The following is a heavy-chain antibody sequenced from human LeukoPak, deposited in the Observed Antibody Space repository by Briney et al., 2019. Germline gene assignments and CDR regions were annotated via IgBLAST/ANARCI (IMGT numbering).Heavy chain of an antibody. CDR3: ARDHNYAFDN. CDR2: IGISSGNT. Sequence: VGSLRVSCTAPGFPFIDYSMKSVRQAPGKGLEWISYIGISSGNTKYADSVKGRFTISADNAKNSLYLQMNSLRVEDTAVYYCARDHNYAFDNWGQGTLVSVSS. V-gene: IGHV3-21*05. D-gene: IGHD1-1*01. CDR1: GFPFIDYS. J-gene: IGHJ4*02.